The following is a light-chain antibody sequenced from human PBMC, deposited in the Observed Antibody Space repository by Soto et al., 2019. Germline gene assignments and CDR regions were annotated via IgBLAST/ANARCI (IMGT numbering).Light chain of an antibody. J-gene: IGLJ3*02. CDR2: EVT. CDR3: TSLTSSGTWV. CDR1: SSDVGGYNY. Sequence: QSVLTQPASVSGSPGQSITISCTGTSSDVGGYNYVSWYQQHPGKAPKLLIYEVTNRPSGVSSRFSGSKSGNTASLTISGLQAEDEADYYCTSLTSSGTWVFGGGTKLTVL. V-gene: IGLV2-14*01.